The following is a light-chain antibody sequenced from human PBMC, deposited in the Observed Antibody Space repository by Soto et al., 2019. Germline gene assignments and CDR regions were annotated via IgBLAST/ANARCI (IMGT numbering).Light chain of an antibody. V-gene: IGLV2-14*01. CDR2: GVS. J-gene: IGLJ2*01. Sequence: QSALTQPASVSGSPGQSITISCTGTSSDVGDYNYVSWYQQHPGKAPKLIIYGVSNRPSRISTRFSGSKSGNTASLTISGLHAEDEADYYCSSCTSTNTLVFGGGTKLTVL. CDR3: SSCTSTNTLV. CDR1: SSDVGDYNY.